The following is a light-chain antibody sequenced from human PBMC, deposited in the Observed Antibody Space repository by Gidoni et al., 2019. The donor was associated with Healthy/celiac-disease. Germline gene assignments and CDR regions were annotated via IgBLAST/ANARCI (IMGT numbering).Light chain of an antibody. Sequence: EIVMTQSPATLSVSPGERATLSCRASQSVSSNLAWYQHKPGQAPRLLIYGAATRATGIPARFSGSGSGTEFTLTISSMQSEDFAVYYCQQYNSWPPKFTFGHXTKVDIK. CDR2: GAA. CDR3: QQYNSWPPKFT. J-gene: IGKJ3*01. CDR1: QSVSSN. V-gene: IGKV3-15*01.